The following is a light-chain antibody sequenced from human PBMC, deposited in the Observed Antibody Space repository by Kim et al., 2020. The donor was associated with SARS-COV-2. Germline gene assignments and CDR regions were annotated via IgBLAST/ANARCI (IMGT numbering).Light chain of an antibody. CDR3: QQSNSTPLT. CDR2: AAS. CDR1: QSISTN. V-gene: IGKV1-39*01. J-gene: IGKJ4*01. Sequence: DIQMTQSPSPLSASVGDRVTITCRASQSISTNLNWYQQKSGKAPKLLIYAASSLQGGVPSRFSGSGSGTDFTLTINSLQPEDSATYYCQQSNSTPLTFGGGTRVEI.